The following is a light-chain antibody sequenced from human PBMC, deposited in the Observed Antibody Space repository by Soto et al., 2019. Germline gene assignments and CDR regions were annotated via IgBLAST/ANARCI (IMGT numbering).Light chain of an antibody. Sequence: EIMMTQSPATLSVSPGERATLSCRASHSIASNLAWYQQKPGQAPRLLIYGASTRATGIPARFSGSGSGTEFTLAISSLQSEDFAVYYCQQYDNWPPITFGQGTRLEIK. CDR1: HSIASN. V-gene: IGKV3D-15*01. J-gene: IGKJ5*01. CDR3: QQYDNWPPIT. CDR2: GAS.